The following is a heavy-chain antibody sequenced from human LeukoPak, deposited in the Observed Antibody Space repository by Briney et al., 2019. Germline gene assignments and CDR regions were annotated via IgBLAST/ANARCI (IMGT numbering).Heavy chain of an antibody. D-gene: IGHD3-10*01. CDR1: GYSFTINY. CDR3: AVRSVRYFEF. V-gene: IGHV5-51*01. Sequence: GESLKISCKGSGYSFTINYIGWGRQMPGKGLEWMGIIYPGDSSTRYSPSFEGQVTISADKSISTAYLQWSSLKASDTAMYYCAVRSVRYFEFRGQGVLVTVSS. J-gene: IGHJ4*02. CDR2: IYPGDSST.